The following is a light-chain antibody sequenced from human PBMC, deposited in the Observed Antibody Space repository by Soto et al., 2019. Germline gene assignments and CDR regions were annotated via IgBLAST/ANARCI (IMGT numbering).Light chain of an antibody. CDR1: QRVRSNY. CDR3: QQYGTSPRT. J-gene: IGKJ1*01. V-gene: IGKV3-20*01. CDR2: GAS. Sequence: IVLTPSPGTPSLSPGGRATLSCRASQRVRSNYLARYQQRPGQAPRLLIYGASRRATGIPDGFSGSGSGTDFTLTISRMETEDFAVYYCQQYGTSPRTFGQGPKADIK.